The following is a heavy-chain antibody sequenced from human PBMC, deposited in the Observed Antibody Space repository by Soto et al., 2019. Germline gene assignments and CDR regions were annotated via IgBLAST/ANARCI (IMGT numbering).Heavy chain of an antibody. V-gene: IGHV4-34*01. CDR1: GGSFSGYY. J-gene: IGHJ4*02. CDR3: ARGLRAARPHY. D-gene: IGHD6-6*01. Sequence: QVQLQQWGAGLLKPSETLSLTCAVYGGSFSGYYWSWIRQPPGKGLEWIGEINHSGSTNYNPSLKSRVTISVDTSKNQFSLKLSSVTAADTAVYYCARGLRAARPHYWGQGTLVTVSS. CDR2: INHSGST.